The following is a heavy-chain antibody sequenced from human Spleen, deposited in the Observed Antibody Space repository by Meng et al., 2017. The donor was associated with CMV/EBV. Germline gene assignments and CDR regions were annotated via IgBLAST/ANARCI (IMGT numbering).Heavy chain of an antibody. CDR2: ISGSGGST. CDR3: ARHNKYGSGWTGYFDY. CDR1: GFTCSSYA. J-gene: IGHJ4*02. D-gene: IGHD6-19*01. V-gene: IGHV3-23*01. Sequence: GFTCSSYARSWVRQAPGKGLEWVSAISGSGGSTYYADSVKGRFTISRDNSKNTLYLQMNSLRAEDTAVYYCARHNKYGSGWTGYFDYWGQGTLVTVSS.